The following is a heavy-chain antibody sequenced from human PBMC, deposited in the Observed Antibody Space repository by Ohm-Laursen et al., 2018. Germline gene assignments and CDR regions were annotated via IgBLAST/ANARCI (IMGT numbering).Heavy chain of an antibody. CDR1: GGSISSGGYY. D-gene: IGHD3-22*01. CDR3: ARRSYDSIAFDI. Sequence: SQTLSLTCTVSGGSISSGGYYWSWIRQHPGKGLEWIGYIYYSGSTYYNPSLKSRVTISVDTSKNQFSLKLSSVTAADTAVYYCARRSYDSIAFDIWGQGTMVTVSS. V-gene: IGHV4-31*03. J-gene: IGHJ3*02. CDR2: IYYSGST.